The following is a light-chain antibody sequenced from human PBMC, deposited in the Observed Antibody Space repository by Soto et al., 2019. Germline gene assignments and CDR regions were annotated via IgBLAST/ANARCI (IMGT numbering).Light chain of an antibody. CDR3: TSWTTSTTML. J-gene: IGLJ2*01. CDR1: SSDIGAYNF. V-gene: IGLV2-14*03. Sequence: QSALTQPASVSGSPGQSITISCTGTSSDIGAYNFVSWYQQHPGKAPKLMLYDVNIRPSGVSNRFSGSKSGNTAYLTISGLQAEDEADYYCTSWTTSTTMLFGGGTKVTVL. CDR2: DVN.